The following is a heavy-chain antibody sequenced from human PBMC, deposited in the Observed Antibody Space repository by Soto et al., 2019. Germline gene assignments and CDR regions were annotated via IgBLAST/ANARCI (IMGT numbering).Heavy chain of an antibody. CDR3: ARATPNSGYDCYYMDV. Sequence: ASVKVSCKASGYTFTSYDINWVRQATGQGLEWMGWMNPNSGNTGYAQKFQGRVTMTRNASISTAYMELSSLRSEDTAVYYCARATPNSGYDCYYMDVWGKGTTGSVSS. CDR1: GYTFTSYD. J-gene: IGHJ6*03. CDR2: MNPNSGNT. D-gene: IGHD5-12*01. V-gene: IGHV1-8*01.